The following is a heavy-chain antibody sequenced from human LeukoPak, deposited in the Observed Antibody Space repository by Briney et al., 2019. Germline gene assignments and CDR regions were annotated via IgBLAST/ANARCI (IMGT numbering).Heavy chain of an antibody. D-gene: IGHD3-16*01. CDR2: IKHDGSEK. Sequence: GGSLRLSCAASGFTFSSYWMSWVRQAPGKGLEWVANIKHDGSEKYYVDSVKGRFTISRDNAKNSLYLQMNSLRAEDTAVYYCARDRRPRGGYFDYWGQGTLVTVSS. J-gene: IGHJ4*02. V-gene: IGHV3-7*01. CDR1: GFTFSSYW. CDR3: ARDRRPRGGYFDY.